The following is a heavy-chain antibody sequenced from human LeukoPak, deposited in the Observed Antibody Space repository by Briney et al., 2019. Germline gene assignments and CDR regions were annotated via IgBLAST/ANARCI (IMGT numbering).Heavy chain of an antibody. CDR2: IYRSGST. V-gene: IGHV4-4*02. D-gene: IGHD5-12*01. Sequence: KASGTLSLTCAVSGDSISNNYWWRWVRQFPGKGLEWIGEIYRSGSTNYNPSLKSRVTISIDKSKNQFSLKLSSVTAADTAVYYCARNYIVATSSGYFDLWGRGTLVTVSS. CDR1: GDSISNNYW. J-gene: IGHJ2*01. CDR3: ARNYIVATSSGYFDL.